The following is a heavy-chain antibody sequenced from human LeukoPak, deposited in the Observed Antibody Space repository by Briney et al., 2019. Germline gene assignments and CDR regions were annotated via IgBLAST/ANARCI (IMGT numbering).Heavy chain of an antibody. CDR3: ARHTYARPFDF. V-gene: IGHV4-59*08. CDR1: GGSISSYY. J-gene: IGHJ4*02. D-gene: IGHD6-6*01. CDR2: IFYTGDN. Sequence: PSETLSLTCTVSGGSISSYYWSWIRQPPGKGLEWIGYIFYTGDNNYNPSLKTRATVSMDTSKNQFSLKMTSVTAADTAVYYCARHTYARPFDFWGQGTLVTVSS.